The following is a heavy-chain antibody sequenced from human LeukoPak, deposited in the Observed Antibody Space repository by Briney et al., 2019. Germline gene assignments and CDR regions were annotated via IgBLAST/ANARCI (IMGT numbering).Heavy chain of an antibody. Sequence: ASVKVSCKASGYIFTNFAMHWVRQAPGQRLEWMGWINVGNGNTKYSREFQGRVTITRDTSASTVYMELSSLRSEDMAVYYCARDAFTSSSSWYNSFDPWGQGTLVTVSS. CDR3: ARDAFTSSSSWYNSFDP. J-gene: IGHJ5*02. CDR2: INVGNGNT. D-gene: IGHD6-13*01. V-gene: IGHV1-3*03. CDR1: GYIFTNFA.